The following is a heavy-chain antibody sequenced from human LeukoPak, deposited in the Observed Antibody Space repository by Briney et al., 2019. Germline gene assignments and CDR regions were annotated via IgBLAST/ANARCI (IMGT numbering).Heavy chain of an antibody. J-gene: IGHJ4*02. Sequence: SETLSLTCAVYGESFNDYYWSWIRQPPGKGLEWIGEINHRGRTNYNPSLKSRVTISVDTSKNQFSLKLSSVTAADTAVYYCAREPKAYGGRVGQPSDYWGQGTLVTVSS. CDR3: AREPKAYGGRVGQPSDY. D-gene: IGHD4-23*01. CDR1: GESFNDYY. CDR2: INHRGRT. V-gene: IGHV4-34*01.